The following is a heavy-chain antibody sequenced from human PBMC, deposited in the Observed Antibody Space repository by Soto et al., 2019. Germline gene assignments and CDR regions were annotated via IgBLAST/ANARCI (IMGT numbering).Heavy chain of an antibody. J-gene: IGHJ6*03. CDR2: MNPNSGNT. Sequence: ASVKVSCKASGYTFTSYDINWVRQATGQGLEWMGWMNPNSGNTGYAQKFQGRVTMTRNTSISTAYMELSSLRSEDTAVCYCASIRAGPYYYYMDVWGKGTTVTVSS. V-gene: IGHV1-8*01. CDR3: ASIRAGPYYYYMDV. CDR1: GYTFTSYD.